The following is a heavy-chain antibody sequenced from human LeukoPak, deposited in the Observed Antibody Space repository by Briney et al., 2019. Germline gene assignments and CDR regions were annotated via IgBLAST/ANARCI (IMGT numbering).Heavy chain of an antibody. CDR2: VNHSGST. J-gene: IGHJ5*02. Sequence: SETLSLTCAVYGGSFSGYYWSWIRQPPGKGLEWSGEVNHSGSTNYNPSLKSRVTISVDTSKNQFSLTMSSVPAADTAVYYCARGSTVVPAAIRTTNWFDPWGQGTLVTVSS. V-gene: IGHV4-34*01. CDR1: GGSFSGYY. CDR3: ARGSTVVPAAIRTTNWFDP. D-gene: IGHD2-2*01.